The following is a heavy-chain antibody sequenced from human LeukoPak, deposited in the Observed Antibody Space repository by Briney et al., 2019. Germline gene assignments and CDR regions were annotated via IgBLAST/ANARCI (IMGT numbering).Heavy chain of an antibody. J-gene: IGHJ4*02. Sequence: ASVTVSCKASGYTFTGYYMHWVRQAPGQGLGWMGLINPSGGSTSYAQKFQGRVTMTRDTSTSTVYMELSSLRAEDTAVYYCAKGGRGYSYGDRAYYFDYWGQGTLVTVSS. CDR2: INPSGGST. CDR3: AKGGRGYSYGDRAYYFDY. CDR1: GYTFTGYY. D-gene: IGHD5-18*01. V-gene: IGHV1-46*01.